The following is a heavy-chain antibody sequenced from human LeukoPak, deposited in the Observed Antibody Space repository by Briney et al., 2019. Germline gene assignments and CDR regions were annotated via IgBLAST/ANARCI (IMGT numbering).Heavy chain of an antibody. V-gene: IGHV3-23*01. CDR3: AAGAYGPGGY. J-gene: IGHJ4*02. CDR2: ISGSVGST. Sequence: PGGSPRDSSVHPRVSPREYAMCTVRQAPGKGLEWVSAISGSVGSTYYADSVKGRFTISRDDAKNSLYLQMNSLRDVDMAVYYCAAGAYGPGGYWGQGTLVTVSS. CDR1: VSPREYA. D-gene: IGHD3-10*01.